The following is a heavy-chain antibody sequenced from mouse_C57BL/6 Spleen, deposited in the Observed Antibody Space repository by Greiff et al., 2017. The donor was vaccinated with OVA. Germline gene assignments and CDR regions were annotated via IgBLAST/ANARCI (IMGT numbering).Heavy chain of an antibody. CDR2: IAPSDSYT. D-gene: IGHD1-1*01. Sequence: QVQLKESGAELVKPGASVKLSCKASGYTFTSYWMQWVKPRPGQGLEWIGEIAPSDSYTNYNQKFKGKATLTVDTSSSTAYMQLSSLTAEDSADYYCARSTTVEYWGQGTTLTVSS. CDR1: GYTFTSYW. CDR3: ARSTTVEY. V-gene: IGHV1-50*01. J-gene: IGHJ2*01.